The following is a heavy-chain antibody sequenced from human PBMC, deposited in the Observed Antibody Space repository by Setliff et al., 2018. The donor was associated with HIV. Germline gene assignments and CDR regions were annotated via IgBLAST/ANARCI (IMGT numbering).Heavy chain of an antibody. CDR2: ISSNGGST. J-gene: IGHJ4*02. D-gene: IGHD6-13*01. CDR1: GFTFSSYA. V-gene: IGHV3-64*04. CDR3: ARGGSNSWSPFDY. Sequence: GGSLRLSCSASGFTFSSYAMHWVRQAPGKGLEYVSAISSNGGSTTYADSVKGRFTISRDNAKNTLYLQMNSLRAEDTAVYYCARGGSNSWSPFDYWGQGTLVTVSS.